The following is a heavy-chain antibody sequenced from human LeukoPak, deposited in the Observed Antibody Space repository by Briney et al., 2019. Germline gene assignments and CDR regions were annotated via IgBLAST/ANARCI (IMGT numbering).Heavy chain of an antibody. CDR2: IIPIFGTA. D-gene: IGHD4-23*01. Sequence: ASVKVSCKASGGTFSSYAISWVRQAPGQGLEWMGGIIPIFGTANYAQKFQGRVTITADESTSTAYMELSSLRSEDTAVYYCARGWENGGNWFDPWGQGTLVTVSS. V-gene: IGHV1-69*13. J-gene: IGHJ5*02. CDR3: ARGWENGGNWFDP. CDR1: GGTFSSYA.